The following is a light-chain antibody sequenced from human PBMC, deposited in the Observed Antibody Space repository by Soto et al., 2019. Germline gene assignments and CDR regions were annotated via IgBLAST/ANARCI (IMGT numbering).Light chain of an antibody. CDR1: LNVNSY. V-gene: IGKV3-11*01. CDR2: DAS. J-gene: IGKJ5*01. Sequence: DILMTQSPATLSLSPGGRATLSCRASLNVNSYLAWYQQKPGQAPRLLIYDASNRAAGIPARFSGSGSGTDFTLTISSLEPEDFAIYYCQQRQYWPPITFGQGTRLRL. CDR3: QQRQYWPPIT.